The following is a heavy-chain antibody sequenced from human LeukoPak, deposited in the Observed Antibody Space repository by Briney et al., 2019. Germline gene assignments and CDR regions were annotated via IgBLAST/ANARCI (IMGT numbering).Heavy chain of an antibody. D-gene: IGHD6-13*01. Sequence: ASETPSLTCAVYGGSFSGYYWSWIRQPPGKGLEWIGEINHSGSTNYNPSLKSRVTISVDTSKNQFSLKLSSVTAADTAVYYCARVYSSSWSPQDWGQGTLVTVSS. CDR2: INHSGST. V-gene: IGHV4-34*01. J-gene: IGHJ4*02. CDR1: GGSFSGYY. CDR3: ARVYSSSWSPQD.